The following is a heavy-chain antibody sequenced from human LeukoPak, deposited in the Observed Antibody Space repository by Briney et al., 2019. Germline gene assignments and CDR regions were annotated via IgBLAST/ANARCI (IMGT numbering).Heavy chain of an antibody. CDR2: ISGSGGST. CDR3: AKDQSWINDVCHGDFDY. J-gene: IGHJ4*02. CDR1: GFIFGSYA. Sequence: GGSLRLSCAASGFIFGSYAMSWVRQAPGKGLEWVSTISGSGGSTYYADSVKGRFTISRDNSKNTVYLQMNSLRAEDTAVYYCAKDQSWINDVCHGDFDYWGQGTLVTVSS. D-gene: IGHD2-8*01. V-gene: IGHV3-23*01.